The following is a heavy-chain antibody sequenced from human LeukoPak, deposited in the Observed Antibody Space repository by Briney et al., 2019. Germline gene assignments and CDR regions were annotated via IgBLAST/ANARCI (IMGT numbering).Heavy chain of an antibody. D-gene: IGHD5-18*01. Sequence: ASVKVSCKASGYTFTSHAMHWVRQAPGQRLEWIGWISVGNGNTKYSRKFQGRVTITRDTSASTAYMELSSLTSEDTALYYCVREYTYGPALGYWGQGTLVTVSS. CDR2: ISVGNGNT. J-gene: IGHJ4*02. CDR1: GYTFTSHA. CDR3: VREYTYGPALGY. V-gene: IGHV1-3*01.